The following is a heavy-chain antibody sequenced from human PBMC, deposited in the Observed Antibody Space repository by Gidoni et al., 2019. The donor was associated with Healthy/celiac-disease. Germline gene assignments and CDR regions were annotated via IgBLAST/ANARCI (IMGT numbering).Heavy chain of an antibody. D-gene: IGHD3-10*01. CDR2: IRPIFGTA. CDR3: ARDRSYYGSGSYLNWFDP. J-gene: IGHJ5*02. CDR1: GGTFSSCA. Sequence: QVQLVQSGAEVKKPGSSVKVSCKASGGTFSSCATSGVRQATGQGLEWMGGIRPIFGTANYAQKFQGRVTITADESTSTAYMELSSLRSEDTAVYYCARDRSYYGSGSYLNWFDPWGQGTLVTVSS. V-gene: IGHV1-69*01.